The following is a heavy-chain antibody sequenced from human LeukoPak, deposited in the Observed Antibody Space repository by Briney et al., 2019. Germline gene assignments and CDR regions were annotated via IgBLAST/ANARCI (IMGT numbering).Heavy chain of an antibody. CDR2: ISSTSTYI. CDR3: ARWDRPYCGGDCYSLDY. V-gene: IGHV3-21*01. CDR1: GFTFRSYS. D-gene: IGHD2-21*02. Sequence: PGGSLRLSCAASGFTFRSYSMNWVRQAPGKGLEWVSAISSTSTYISYADSVKGRFTISRDNAKDSLYLQMDSLRAEDTALYYCARWDRPYCGGDCYSLDYWGQGTLVTVSS. J-gene: IGHJ4*02.